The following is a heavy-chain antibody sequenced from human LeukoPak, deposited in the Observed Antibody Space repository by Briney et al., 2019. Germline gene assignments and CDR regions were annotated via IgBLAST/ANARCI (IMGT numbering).Heavy chain of an antibody. J-gene: IGHJ5*02. CDR1: GGSISSYF. CDR2: IYTSGSS. CDR3: ARDDPEDWFDP. V-gene: IGHV4-4*07. Sequence: PSETLSLTCSVSGGSISSYFWSWIRQPAGKGLEWIGRIYTSGSSNYNPSLKSRATMSVETSKNQFSLKLSSVTAADTAVYCCARDDPEDWFDPWGQGTLVSVSS.